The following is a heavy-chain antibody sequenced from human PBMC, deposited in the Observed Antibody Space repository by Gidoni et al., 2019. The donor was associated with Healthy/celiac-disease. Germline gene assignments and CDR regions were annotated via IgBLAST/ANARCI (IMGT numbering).Heavy chain of an antibody. CDR2: ISAYNGNT. D-gene: IGHD2-2*01. V-gene: IGHV1-18*01. Sequence: QVQLVQSGAEVKKPGASVKVSCKASGYTFTRYGISWVRQAPGQGLEWMGWISAYNGNTNYAQNLQGRVTMTTDTSTSTAYIELRSLRSDDTAVYYCARDDSSRVIVVVPAAIFYWGQGTLVIVSS. CDR3: ARDDSSRVIVVVPAAIFY. CDR1: GYTFTRYG. J-gene: IGHJ4*02.